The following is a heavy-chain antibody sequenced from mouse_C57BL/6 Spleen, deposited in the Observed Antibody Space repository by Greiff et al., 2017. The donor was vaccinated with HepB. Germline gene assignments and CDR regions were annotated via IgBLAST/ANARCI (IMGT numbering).Heavy chain of an antibody. CDR2: IYPGNSDT. CDR3: TRLYYGSSHWYFDV. Sequence: VHVKQSGTVLARPGASVKMSCKTSGYTFTSYWMHWVKQRPGQGLEWIGAIYPGNSDTSYNQKFKGKATLTAVTSASTAYMELSSLTNEDSAVYYCTRLYYGSSHWYFDVWGTGTTVTVSS. J-gene: IGHJ1*03. CDR1: GYTFTSYW. D-gene: IGHD1-1*01. V-gene: IGHV1-5*01.